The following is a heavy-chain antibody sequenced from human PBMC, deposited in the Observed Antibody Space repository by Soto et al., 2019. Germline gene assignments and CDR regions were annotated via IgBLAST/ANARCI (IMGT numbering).Heavy chain of an antibody. CDR3: ARENSYPYFDY. V-gene: IGHV3-53*01. CDR1: GFTVSSNY. Sequence: VGSLRLSCAASGFTVSSNYMSWVRQAPGKGLQWVSVIYSSGTTYYADSVKGRFTISRDNSKNTLYLQMNSLRVEDTAVYYCARENSYPYFDYWGQGTQVTVSS. D-gene: IGHD5-18*01. CDR2: IYSSGTT. J-gene: IGHJ4*02.